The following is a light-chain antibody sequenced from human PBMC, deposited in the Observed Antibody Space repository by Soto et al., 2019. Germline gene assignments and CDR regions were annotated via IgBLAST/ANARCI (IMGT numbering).Light chain of an antibody. V-gene: IGLV2-11*01. CDR1: SSDVGGYNF. J-gene: IGLJ3*02. CDR2: DVT. CDR3: SSHAGTYPGV. Sequence: QSVLTQPRSVSGSPGQSVTISCTGTSSDVGGYNFVSWYQQLPGKAPKLMIYDVTKRPSGVPDRFSGSKSGNTASLTISGRQSEDEADYYCSSHAGTYPGVFGGGTNVTVL.